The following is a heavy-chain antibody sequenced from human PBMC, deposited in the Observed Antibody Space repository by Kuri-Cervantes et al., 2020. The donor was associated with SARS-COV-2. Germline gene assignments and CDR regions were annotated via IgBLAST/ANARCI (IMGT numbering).Heavy chain of an antibody. CDR1: GYSFISYW. Sequence: KVSCKGSGYSFISYWIGWVRQMPGKGLEWMGIIYPGDSDTRYSPSFQGQVIISADKSINTAFLQWSSLKASDTAMYYCARRAYGEQVDYYYMDVWGKGTTVTVSS. CDR3: ARRAYGEQVDYYYMDV. D-gene: IGHD4-17*01. J-gene: IGHJ6*03. CDR2: IYPGDSDT. V-gene: IGHV5-51*01.